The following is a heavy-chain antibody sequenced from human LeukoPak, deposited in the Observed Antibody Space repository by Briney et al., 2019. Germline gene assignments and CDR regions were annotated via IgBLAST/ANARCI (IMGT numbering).Heavy chain of an antibody. D-gene: IGHD6-19*01. CDR1: GFTFSSYS. J-gene: IGHJ4*02. CDR2: ISSGTSTI. V-gene: IGHV3-48*01. Sequence: PGGSLRLSCAASGFTFSSYSMNWVRQAPGKGLEWVSYISSGTSTIYYADSVKGRFTISRDNAKNSLYLQMSSLRAEDTAVYYCARAYGSSLGWGQGTLVTVSS. CDR3: ARAYGSSLG.